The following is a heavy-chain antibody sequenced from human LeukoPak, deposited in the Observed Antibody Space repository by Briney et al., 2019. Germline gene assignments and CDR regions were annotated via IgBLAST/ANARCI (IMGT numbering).Heavy chain of an antibody. Sequence: GGSLRLSCAASGFTFTTYAMSWVRQAPGKGLEWVSAISGTGGSTYYADSVKGRFTISRDNSKNTLYLQMSSLRAEDTAVYYCAKGFGDYYYYYMDVWGKGTTVTVSS. J-gene: IGHJ6*03. D-gene: IGHD3-16*01. CDR1: GFTFTTYA. CDR2: ISGTGGST. CDR3: AKGFGDYYYYYMDV. V-gene: IGHV3-23*01.